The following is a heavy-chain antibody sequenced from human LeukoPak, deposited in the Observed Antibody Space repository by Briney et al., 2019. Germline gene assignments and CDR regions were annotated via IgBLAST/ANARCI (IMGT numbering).Heavy chain of an antibody. CDR3: ARGRGTVARLIDY. D-gene: IGHD6-6*01. J-gene: IGHJ4*02. Sequence: SETLSLTCAVSGGSISSGGYSWSWIRQPPGKGLEWIGYIYHSGSTYYNPSLKSRVTISVDRSKNQFSLKLSSVTAADTAVYYCARGRGTVARLIDYWGQGSLVTVSS. V-gene: IGHV4-30-2*01. CDR2: IYHSGST. CDR1: GGSISSGGYS.